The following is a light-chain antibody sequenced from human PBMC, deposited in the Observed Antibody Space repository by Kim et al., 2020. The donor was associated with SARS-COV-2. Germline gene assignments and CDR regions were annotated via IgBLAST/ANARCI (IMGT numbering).Light chain of an antibody. J-gene: IGLJ2*01. CDR2: GKN. Sequence: LGQTVRITCQGDSLRSYYASWYQQKPGQAPVLVIYGKNNRPSGIPDRFSGSSSGSTASLTITGAQAEDEADYYCNARDSSGNHPVVFGGGTKLTVL. V-gene: IGLV3-19*01. CDR3: NARDSSGNHPVV. CDR1: SLRSYY.